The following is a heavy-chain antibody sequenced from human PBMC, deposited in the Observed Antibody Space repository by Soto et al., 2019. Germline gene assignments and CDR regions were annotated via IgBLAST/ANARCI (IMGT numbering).Heavy chain of an antibody. V-gene: IGHV4-39*01. D-gene: IGHD3-10*01. CDR2: IYYSGST. Sequence: QLLESGPGLVKPSETLSLTCTVSGGSISSSSYYWGWIRQPPGKGLEWIGSIYYSGSTYYNPSLKSRVTISVDTSKNQFSLKLSSVTAADTAVYYCALGIWFGELLYYFDYWGQGTLVTVSS. J-gene: IGHJ4*02. CDR3: ALGIWFGELLYYFDY. CDR1: GGSISSSSYY.